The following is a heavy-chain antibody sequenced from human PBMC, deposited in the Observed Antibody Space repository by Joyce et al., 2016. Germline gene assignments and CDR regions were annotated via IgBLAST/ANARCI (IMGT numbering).Heavy chain of an antibody. V-gene: IGHV4-61*01. D-gene: IGHD3-9*01. CDR3: ARGDVDYDILTGFDY. CDR2: IYYTGST. J-gene: IGHJ4*02. Sequence: ESGPGLVKPSETLSLTCTVSGGSVNSGLYYWSWIRQPPGKGLEWIGDIYYTGSTNYNPSLKSRVTISVDTSKNQFSLRLTSMTAADTAVYYCARGDVDYDILTGFDYWGQGTLVTVSS. CDR1: GGSVNSGLYY.